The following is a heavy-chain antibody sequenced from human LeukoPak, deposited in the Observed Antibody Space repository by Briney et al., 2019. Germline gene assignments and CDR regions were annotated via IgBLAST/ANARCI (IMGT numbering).Heavy chain of an antibody. CDR2: IYHSGST. Sequence: PSETLSLTCTVSGGSISSGGYYWSWIRQPPGKGLEWIGYIYHSGSTYYNPSLKSRVTISIDTSNNQFSLNLSSVTAADTAIYYCARVNYYGSGSYYRIDYWGQGALVTVSS. D-gene: IGHD3-10*01. CDR3: ARVNYYGSGSYYRIDY. CDR1: GGSISSGGYY. J-gene: IGHJ4*02. V-gene: IGHV4-30-2*01.